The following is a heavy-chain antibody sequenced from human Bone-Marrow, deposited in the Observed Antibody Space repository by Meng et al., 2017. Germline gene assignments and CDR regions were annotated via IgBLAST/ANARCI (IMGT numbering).Heavy chain of an antibody. D-gene: IGHD3-3*01. CDR3: ARDLDFWSGLGD. J-gene: IGHJ4*02. Sequence: TCAASGFTFSDYYMSWIRQAPGKGLEWVSYISSSGSTIYYADSVKGRFTISRDNAKNSLYLQMNSLRAEDTAVYYCARDLDFWSGLGDWGQGTLVTVSS. CDR1: GFTFSDYY. V-gene: IGHV3-11*01. CDR2: ISSSGSTI.